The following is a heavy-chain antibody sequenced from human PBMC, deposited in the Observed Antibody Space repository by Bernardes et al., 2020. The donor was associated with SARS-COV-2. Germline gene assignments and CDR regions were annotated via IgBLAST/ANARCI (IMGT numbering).Heavy chain of an antibody. CDR1: GGSFSGYY. V-gene: IGHV4-34*01. J-gene: IGHJ6*02. CDR3: ARGRSITIFGVVIMKNGMDV. D-gene: IGHD3-3*01. CDR2: INHSGST. Sequence: SNTLYATCAVYGGSFSGYYWSWIRQPPGKGLEWIGEINHSGSTNYNPSLKSRVTISVDTSKNQFSLKLSSVTAADTAVYYCARGRSITIFGVVIMKNGMDVWGQGTTVTVSS.